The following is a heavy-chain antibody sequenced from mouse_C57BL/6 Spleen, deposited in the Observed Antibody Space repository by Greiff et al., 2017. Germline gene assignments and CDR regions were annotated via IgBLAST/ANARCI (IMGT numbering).Heavy chain of an antibody. V-gene: IGHV1-64*01. J-gene: IGHJ2*01. Sequence: VQLQQSGAELVKPGASVKLSCKASGYTFTSYWMHWVKQRPGQGLEWIGMIHPNSGSTNYNEKFKSKATLTVDKSSSTAYMQLSSLTSEDSAVYYCAPFITTVVNYFDYWGQGTTLTVSS. D-gene: IGHD1-1*01. CDR1: GYTFTSYW. CDR2: IHPNSGST. CDR3: APFITTVVNYFDY.